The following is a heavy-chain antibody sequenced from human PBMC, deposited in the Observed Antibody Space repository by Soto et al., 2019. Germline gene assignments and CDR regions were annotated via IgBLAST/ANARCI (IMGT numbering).Heavy chain of an antibody. V-gene: IGHV4-34*01. D-gene: IGHD2-21*01. Sequence: QVQLQQWGAGLLKPSETLSLTCVVSGGSLSDYFWSGIRQPPGMALEWIGEINHLGSINYNPSLKSRVTMSVDMSKNQFSLTLNSVTAADTATYYCARGGISHWAYFYYMDVWDRGTTVTVSS. CDR3: ARGGISHWAYFYYMDV. CDR1: GGSLSDYF. CDR2: INHLGSI. J-gene: IGHJ6*03.